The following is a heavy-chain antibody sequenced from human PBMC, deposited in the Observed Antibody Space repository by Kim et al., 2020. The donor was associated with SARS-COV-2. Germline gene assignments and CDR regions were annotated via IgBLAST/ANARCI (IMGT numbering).Heavy chain of an antibody. V-gene: IGHV2-5*01. J-gene: IGHJ4*02. CDR3: VRMGSAAGAFDY. Sequence: KRYRASLKNRLTITKDTSKNQVVLTMTNMDPVDTATYYCVRMGSAAGAFDYWGQGTLVTVSS. D-gene: IGHD6-13*01. CDR2: K.